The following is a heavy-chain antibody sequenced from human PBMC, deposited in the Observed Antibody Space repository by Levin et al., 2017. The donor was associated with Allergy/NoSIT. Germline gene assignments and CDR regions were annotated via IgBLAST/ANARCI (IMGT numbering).Heavy chain of an antibody. V-gene: IGHV3-30*18. CDR1: GFTFSSYG. Sequence: GESLKISCAASGFTFSSYGMHWVRQAPGKGLEWVAVISYDGSNKYYADSVKGRFTISRDNSKNTLYLQMNSLRAEDTAVYYCAKVRMVRGVGPPGRMDVWGKGTTVTVSS. CDR3: AKVRMVRGVGPPGRMDV. CDR2: ISYDGSNK. D-gene: IGHD3-10*01. J-gene: IGHJ6*03.